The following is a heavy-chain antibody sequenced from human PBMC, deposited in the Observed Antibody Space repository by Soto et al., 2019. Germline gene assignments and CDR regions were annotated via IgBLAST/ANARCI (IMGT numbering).Heavy chain of an antibody. CDR3: ARDLGGELERHRYNWFEP. D-gene: IGHD1-1*01. CDR1: GDSVSSNSAA. J-gene: IGHJ5*02. V-gene: IGHV6-1*01. Sequence: SQTLSLTCAISGDSVSSNSAAWNWIRQSPSRGLEWLGRTYYRSKWYNDYAVSVESRITINPDTSKNQFSLQLNSVTPEDTAVYYCARDLGGELERHRYNWFEPWGQGTLVTVSS. CDR2: TYYRSKWYN.